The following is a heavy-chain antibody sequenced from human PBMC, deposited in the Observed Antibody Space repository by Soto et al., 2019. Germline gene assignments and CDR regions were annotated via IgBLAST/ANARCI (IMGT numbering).Heavy chain of an antibody. J-gene: IGHJ6*02. D-gene: IGHD6-13*01. CDR1: GYTFTSYD. CDR3: RMGSRKGIDV. V-gene: IGHV1-8*01. Sequence: QVQLVQSGAEVKKPGASVKVSCKASGYTFTSYDINWVRQATGQGLEWMGWMNPNSGNTGYAQKFQXTVPMXXNTSISTAYMELSSLRSEDTAVYYCRMGSRKGIDVWGQGTTVTVSS. CDR2: MNPNSGNT.